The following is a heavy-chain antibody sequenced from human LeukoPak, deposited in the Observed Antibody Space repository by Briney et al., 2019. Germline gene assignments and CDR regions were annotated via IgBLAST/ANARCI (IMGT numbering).Heavy chain of an antibody. D-gene: IGHD4-17*01. Sequence: SPSETLSLTCAVYGGSFSGYYWSWIRQPPGKGLEWIGEINHSGSTNYNPSLKSRVTISVDTSKNQFSLKLSSVTAADTAVYYCARGAYDYGDYEWYYYYYMDVWGKGTTVTVSS. J-gene: IGHJ6*03. CDR3: ARGAYDYGDYEWYYYYYMDV. V-gene: IGHV4-34*01. CDR1: GGSFSGYY. CDR2: INHSGST.